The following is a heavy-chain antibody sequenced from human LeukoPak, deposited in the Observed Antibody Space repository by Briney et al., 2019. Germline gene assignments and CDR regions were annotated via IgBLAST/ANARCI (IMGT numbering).Heavy chain of an antibody. CDR1: GFTFSSYQ. D-gene: IGHD2-2*02. V-gene: IGHV3-48*03. J-gene: IGHJ4*02. Sequence: GGSLRLSCAASGFTFSSYQMNWVRQAPGKGLEWVSYIGSSGSTIYYADSVKGRFTISRDNAKNSLFLQMNSLRAEDTAVYYCARDYRVPAALLDSWGQGTLVTVSS. CDR3: ARDYRVPAALLDS. CDR2: IGSSGSTI.